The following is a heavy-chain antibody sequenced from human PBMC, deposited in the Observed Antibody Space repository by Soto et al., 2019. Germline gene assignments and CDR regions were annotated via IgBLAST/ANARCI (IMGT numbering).Heavy chain of an antibody. D-gene: IGHD2-21*01. V-gene: IGHV1-46*03. CDR3: ASDSGGDTMDY. J-gene: IGHJ4*02. Sequence: QVQLVQSGAEVKKPGASVKVSCKASGYTFTSYYMHWVRQAPGQGLEWMGIINPSGGSTSYGQKFQGRVTMTRATSTSTVYMELSSLRSEDTAVYSCASDSGGDTMDYWGQGTLVTVSS. CDR1: GYTFTSYY. CDR2: INPSGGST.